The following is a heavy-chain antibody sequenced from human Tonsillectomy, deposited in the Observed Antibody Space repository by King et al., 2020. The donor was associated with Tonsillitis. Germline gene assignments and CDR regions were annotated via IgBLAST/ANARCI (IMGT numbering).Heavy chain of an antibody. V-gene: IGHV4-39*01. D-gene: IGHD6-19*01. CDR3: AKPSIAVAGRGWFDT. CDR2: IYYSGRT. J-gene: IGHJ5*02. CDR1: TGSISRTSHY. Sequence: QLQESGPGLVKPSETLSLTCTVSTGSISRTSHYWGWIRQPPGKGREWIGNIYYSGRTSYNPSPWSRVPIYVEKSKNQFSLKLSSVTAADTAVYYCAKPSIAVAGRGWFDTWGQGTLVTVSS.